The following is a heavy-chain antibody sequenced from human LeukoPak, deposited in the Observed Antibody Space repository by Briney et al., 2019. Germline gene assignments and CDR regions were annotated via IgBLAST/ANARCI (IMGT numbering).Heavy chain of an antibody. Sequence: PGGSLRLSCAASGVTFKNYWMNWVRQAPGKGLEWVANINPDGSQKYYVDSVKGRFTISRDNAKNSLFLQMNSLRVEETAGYYCFTGGGSWGQGTLVTVSS. D-gene: IGHD6-25*01. CDR1: GVTFKNYW. CDR3: FTGGGS. J-gene: IGHJ5*02. V-gene: IGHV3-7*01. CDR2: INPDGSQK.